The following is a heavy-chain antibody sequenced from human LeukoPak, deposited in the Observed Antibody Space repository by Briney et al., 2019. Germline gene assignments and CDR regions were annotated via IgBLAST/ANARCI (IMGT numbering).Heavy chain of an antibody. V-gene: IGHV1-18*01. CDR1: GYTFTSYG. CDR3: ARDFIVAVVAATLDNNWFDP. Sequence: GASVKVSCKASGYTFTSYGISWVRQAPGQGLEWMGWISAYNGNTNYAQKLQGRVTMTTDTSTSTAYMELRSLRSDDTAVYYCARDFIVAVVAATLDNNWFDPWGQGTLVTVSS. D-gene: IGHD2-15*01. CDR2: ISAYNGNT. J-gene: IGHJ5*02.